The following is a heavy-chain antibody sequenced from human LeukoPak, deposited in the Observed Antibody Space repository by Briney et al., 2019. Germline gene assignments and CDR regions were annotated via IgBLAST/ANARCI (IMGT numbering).Heavy chain of an antibody. CDR2: INPNSGGT. CDR1: GYTFTGYY. J-gene: IGHJ6*02. CDR3: ARDFYQRVKVCSSTSCYYYYGMDV. D-gene: IGHD2-2*01. V-gene: IGHV1-2*02. Sequence: GASVKVSCKASGYTFTGYYMHWVRQAPGQGLEWMGWINPNSGGTNYAQKFQGRVTMTRDTSISTAYMELSRLRSDDTAVYYCARDFYQRVKVCSSTSCYYYYGMDVWGQGTTVTVSS.